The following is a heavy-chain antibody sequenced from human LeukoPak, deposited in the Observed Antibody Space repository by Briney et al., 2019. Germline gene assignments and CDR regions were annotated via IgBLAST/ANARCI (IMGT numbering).Heavy chain of an antibody. CDR2: INHSGST. Sequence: SETLSLTCAVYGGSFSGYYWSWIRQPPGKGLEWIGEINHSGSTNYNPSLKSRVTISVDTSKNQVSLKLSSVTAADTAVYYCARGLGYCSGGSCYFNRYYDYWGQGTLVTVSS. CDR1: GGSFSGYY. V-gene: IGHV4-34*01. CDR3: ARGLGYCSGGSCYFNRYYDY. J-gene: IGHJ4*02. D-gene: IGHD2-15*01.